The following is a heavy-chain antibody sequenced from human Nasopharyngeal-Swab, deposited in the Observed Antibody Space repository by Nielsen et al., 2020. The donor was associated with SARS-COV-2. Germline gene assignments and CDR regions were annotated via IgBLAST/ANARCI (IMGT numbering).Heavy chain of an antibody. V-gene: IGHV3-23*01. J-gene: IGHJ1*01. CDR1: GFTFSSYA. D-gene: IGHD2-8*01. Sequence: GESLKISCAASGFTFSSYAMSWVRQAPGKGLEWVSAISASGGSTYSADSVKGRFTISRDSSTNTLYLQMNSLRVEDTAVYYCARDLGGGYCTTINCLGSWGQGTLVTVSS. CDR2: ISASGGST. CDR3: ARDLGGGYCTTINCLGS.